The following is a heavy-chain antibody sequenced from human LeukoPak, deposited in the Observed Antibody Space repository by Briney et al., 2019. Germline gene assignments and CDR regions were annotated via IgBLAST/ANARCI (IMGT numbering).Heavy chain of an antibody. CDR3: ARDRSDSHRMTTVTSFDY. D-gene: IGHD4-17*01. CDR1: GGTFSSYA. V-gene: IGHV1-69*04. Sequence: GASVKVSCKASGGTFSSYAISWVRQAPGQGLEWMGRIIPILGIANYAQKFQGRVTITADKSTITAYMELSSLRSEDTAVYYCARDRSDSHRMTTVTSFDYWGQGTLVTVSS. CDR2: IIPILGIA. J-gene: IGHJ4*02.